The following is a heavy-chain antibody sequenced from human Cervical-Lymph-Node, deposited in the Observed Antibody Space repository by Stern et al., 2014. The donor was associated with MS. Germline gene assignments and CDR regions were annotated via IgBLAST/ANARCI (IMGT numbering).Heavy chain of an antibody. Sequence: VQLVESGAELKKPGASVKVSCKASGYTFTSHYLNWVRQAPGQGLEWIGWINTHTGTPTYVHGFTGRSGFSLDTSVNTANRQISSLEAEDTAVYFCARDRPDSGDFFDYWGQGTLVTVSS. V-gene: IGHV7-4-1*02. CDR3: ARDRPDSGDFFDY. CDR1: GYTFTSHY. J-gene: IGHJ4*02. CDR2: INTHTGTP. D-gene: IGHD4-17*01.